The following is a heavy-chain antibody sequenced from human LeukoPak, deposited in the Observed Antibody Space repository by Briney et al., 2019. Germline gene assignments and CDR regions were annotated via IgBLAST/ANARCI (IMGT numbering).Heavy chain of an antibody. CDR1: GFTFSSYA. J-gene: IGHJ4*02. D-gene: IGHD3-22*01. CDR3: AAYYYDSSGYWPFDY. Sequence: GGSLRLSCAASGFTFSSYAMSWVRQAPGKGLEGVSAISGSGGSTYYADSVKGRFTISRDNSKNTLYLQMNSLRAEDTAVYYCAAYYYDSSGYWPFDYWGQGTLVTVSS. CDR2: ISGSGGST. V-gene: IGHV3-23*01.